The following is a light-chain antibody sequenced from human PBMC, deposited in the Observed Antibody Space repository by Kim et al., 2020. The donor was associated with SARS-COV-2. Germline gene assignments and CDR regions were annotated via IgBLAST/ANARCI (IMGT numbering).Light chain of an antibody. V-gene: IGLV1-40*03. CDR1: RDTMAESYA. CDR2: DNN. CDR3: QSSESSLSITWV. J-gene: IGLJ3*02. Sequence: VTINCAGRRDTMAESYARHWYQPLPGQAPKLLTYDNNNLPPGLPARFYGSKSGASASLTISGIQAEEEADHYCQSSESSLSITWVFGRGTQLTVL.